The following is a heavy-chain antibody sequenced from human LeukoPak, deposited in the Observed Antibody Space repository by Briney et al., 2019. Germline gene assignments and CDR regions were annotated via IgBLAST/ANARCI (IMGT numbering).Heavy chain of an antibody. V-gene: IGHV3-30*18. CDR1: GFTFSSYG. Sequence: GGSLRLSCAASGFTFSSYGMHWVRQAPGKGLEWVAVISYDGRNKYYADSVKGRFTIPRDNSKNTLYLQMNSLRAEDTAVYYCAKIGTVTTPEGDYWGQGTLVTVSS. D-gene: IGHD4-11*01. CDR3: AKIGTVTTPEGDY. J-gene: IGHJ4*02. CDR2: ISYDGRNK.